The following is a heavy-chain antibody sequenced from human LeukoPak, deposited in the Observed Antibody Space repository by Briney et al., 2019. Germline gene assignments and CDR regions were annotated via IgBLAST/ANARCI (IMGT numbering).Heavy chain of an antibody. J-gene: IGHJ4*02. CDR3: AKDPDIVVVPAARIFDY. D-gene: IGHD2-2*01. Sequence: GGSLRLSCAASGFTFSSYSMNWVRPAPGKGLEWVSSISRSSSYIYYADSVKGRFTISRDNAKNSLYLQMNSLRAEDTAVYYCAKDPDIVVVPAARIFDYWGQGTLVTVSS. CDR1: GFTFSSYS. CDR2: ISRSSSYI. V-gene: IGHV3-21*03.